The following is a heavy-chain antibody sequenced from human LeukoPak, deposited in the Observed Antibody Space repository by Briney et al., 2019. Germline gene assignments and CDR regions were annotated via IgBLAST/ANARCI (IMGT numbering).Heavy chain of an antibody. Sequence: PSQTLSLTCTVSGGSISSGGYYWSWIRQHPGKGLEWIGYIYYSGSTYYNPSLKSRVTISVDTSKNHFSLKLSSVTAADTAVYYCAREGGAAAGNPIDYWGQGTLVTVSS. D-gene: IGHD6-13*01. CDR3: AREGGAAAGNPIDY. J-gene: IGHJ4*02. CDR1: GGSISSGGYY. V-gene: IGHV4-31*03. CDR2: IYYSGST.